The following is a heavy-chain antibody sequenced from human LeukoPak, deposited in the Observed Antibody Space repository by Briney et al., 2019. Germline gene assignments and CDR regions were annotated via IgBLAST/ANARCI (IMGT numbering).Heavy chain of an antibody. CDR3: ARSAVGTADFDY. Sequence: SETLSLTCTVSGGSISNYYWSWIRQPAGRGLEWIGRISASGSTNYNPSLRSRVTMSVATSTNQFSLNLGSVTAADTAVYYCARSAVGTADFDYWGQGTLVTVSS. CDR2: ISASGST. V-gene: IGHV4-4*07. CDR1: GGSISNYY. D-gene: IGHD6-13*01. J-gene: IGHJ4*02.